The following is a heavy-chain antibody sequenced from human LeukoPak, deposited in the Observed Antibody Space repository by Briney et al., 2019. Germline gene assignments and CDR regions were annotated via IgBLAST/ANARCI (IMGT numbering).Heavy chain of an antibody. Sequence: ASVKVSCKACGYIFTSYDMNWVRQATGQGLEWMGRMNHNSGNTGYAQKLQGRVTMTRNTSISTAYTQLSSLRSADTAVYYCARVGGSYYYYGMDIWGQGTTVTVSS. V-gene: IGHV1-8*01. D-gene: IGHD1-26*01. J-gene: IGHJ6*02. CDR2: MNHNSGNT. CDR3: ARVGGSYYYYGMDI. CDR1: GYIFTSYD.